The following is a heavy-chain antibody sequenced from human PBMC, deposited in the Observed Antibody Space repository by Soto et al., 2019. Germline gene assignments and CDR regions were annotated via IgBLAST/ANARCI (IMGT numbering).Heavy chain of an antibody. Sequence: PSETLSLTCTVSGASTTSSSYWSWIRQPAGKGLEWIGRFSLSGTTNYNPSLRSRVTMSADVSKNQFSLRLTSVTAADTALYYCARGMTPPGAPAWYYFDSWGQGTLVTVSS. D-gene: IGHD2-8*02. CDR3: ARGMTPPGAPAWYYFDS. J-gene: IGHJ4*02. CDR2: FSLSGTT. V-gene: IGHV4-4*07. CDR1: GASTTSSSY.